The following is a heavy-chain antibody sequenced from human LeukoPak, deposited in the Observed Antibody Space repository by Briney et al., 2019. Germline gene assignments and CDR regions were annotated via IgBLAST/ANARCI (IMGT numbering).Heavy chain of an antibody. V-gene: IGHV4-31*03. Sequence: PSETLSLTCTVSGGSISNGDHYWSWIRQHPGKGLEWIGHIYYSGSTYYNPSLQSRVTISVDTSKNQFSLKLSSVTAADTAVYYCGRYWEVVTATGECYFDYWGQGTLVTVSS. CDR3: GRYWEVVTATGECYFDY. CDR2: IYYSGST. D-gene: IGHD2-21*02. J-gene: IGHJ4*02. CDR1: GGSISNGDHY.